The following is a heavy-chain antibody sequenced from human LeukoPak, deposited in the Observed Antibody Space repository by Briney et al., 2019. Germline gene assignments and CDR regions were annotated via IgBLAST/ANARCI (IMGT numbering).Heavy chain of an antibody. CDR2: IYPGDSDT. CDR1: GYSFTSYW. V-gene: IGHV5-51*01. CDR3: ARQGDHSDFDY. D-gene: IGHD3-16*01. Sequence: KDGESLKISCKGSGYSFTSYWIGWVRPMPGEGLEWMGIIYPGDSDTRYRPSFQGQVTISADNSITTAYLQWSSLKASDSAIYYCARQGDHSDFDYWGQGTLVTVSS. J-gene: IGHJ4*02.